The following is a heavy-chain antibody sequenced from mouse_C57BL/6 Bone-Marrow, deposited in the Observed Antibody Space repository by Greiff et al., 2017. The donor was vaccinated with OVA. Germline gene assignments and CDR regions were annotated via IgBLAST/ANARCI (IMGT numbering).Heavy chain of an antibody. CDR1: GYAFTNYL. V-gene: IGHV1-54*01. CDR3: ASRDYYGSSPWFAY. CDR2: INPGSGGT. D-gene: IGHD1-1*01. J-gene: IGHJ3*01. Sequence: QVQLQQSGAELVRPGTSVKVSCKASGYAFTNYLIEWVKQRPGQGLEWIGVINPGSGGTNYNGKFKGKATLTADKSSSTAYMQLSSLTSEDSAVYFCASRDYYGSSPWFAYWGQGTLVTVSA.